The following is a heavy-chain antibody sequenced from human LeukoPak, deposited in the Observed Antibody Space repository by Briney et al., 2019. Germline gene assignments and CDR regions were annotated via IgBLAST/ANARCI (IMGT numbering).Heavy chain of an antibody. CDR1: GFTFSSYA. J-gene: IGHJ4*02. D-gene: IGHD3-10*01. CDR3: AKDYGSGSYHLTNFDY. CDR2: ISGSGGST. V-gene: IGHV3-23*01. Sequence: GGSLRLSCAASGFTFSSYAMSWVRQAPGKGLEWVSAISGSGGSTYYADSVKGRFTISRDNSKNTLYLQMNSLRAEDTAVYYCAKDYGSGSYHLTNFDYWGQGTLVTVSS.